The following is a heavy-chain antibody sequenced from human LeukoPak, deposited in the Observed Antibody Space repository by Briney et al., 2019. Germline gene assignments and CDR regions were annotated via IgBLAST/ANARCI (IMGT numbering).Heavy chain of an antibody. CDR3: AKTSYDFWSGYLDY. CDR1: GFTFSSYA. V-gene: IGHV3-23*01. J-gene: IGHJ4*02. D-gene: IGHD3-3*01. Sequence: GGSLRLSCAASGFTFSSYAMSWVRQAPGKGLEWVSAISGSGGSTYYADSVKGRFTISRDNSKNTLYLQMNSLRAEDTAVYYCAKTSYDFWSGYLDYWGQGTLVTVSS. CDR2: ISGSGGST.